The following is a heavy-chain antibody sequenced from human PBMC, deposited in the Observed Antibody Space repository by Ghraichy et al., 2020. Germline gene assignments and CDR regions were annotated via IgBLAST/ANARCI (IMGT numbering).Heavy chain of an antibody. CDR1: GFTFSPYS. CDR2: ISSSSTYI. J-gene: IGHJ3*02. Sequence: GGSLRLSCAASGFTFSPYSMNWVRQAPGKGLEWVSSISSSSTYIYYADSVKGRFTISRDDAKNSVYLQMNSLRAGDTAVYYCARGRGWFGGIYPFDIWGQGTIVTVTS. CDR3: ARGRGWFGGIYPFDI. D-gene: IGHD3-10*01. V-gene: IGHV3-21*01.